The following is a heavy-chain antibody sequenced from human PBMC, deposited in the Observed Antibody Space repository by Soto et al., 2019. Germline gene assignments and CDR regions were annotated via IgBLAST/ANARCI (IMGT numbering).Heavy chain of an antibody. D-gene: IGHD1-1*01. Sequence: PGGSLRLSCAASGFTFSDYYMSWIRQAPGKGLEWVSYISSSSSYTNYADSVKGRFTISRDNAKNSLYLQMNSLRAEDTAVYYCARGRTAQLEVDYWGQGTLVTVSS. CDR1: GFTFSDYY. CDR3: ARGRTAQLEVDY. CDR2: ISSSSSYT. V-gene: IGHV3-11*06. J-gene: IGHJ4*02.